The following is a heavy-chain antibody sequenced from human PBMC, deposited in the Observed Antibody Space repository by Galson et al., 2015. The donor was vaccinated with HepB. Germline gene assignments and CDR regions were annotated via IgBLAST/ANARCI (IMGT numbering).Heavy chain of an antibody. J-gene: IGHJ3*02. Sequence: SVKVSCKASGGTFSSYAISWVRQAPGQGLEWMGGIIPIFGTANYAQKFQGRVTITADESTSTAYMELSSLRSEDTAVYYCASHVEMATNDAFDIWGQGTMVTVSS. D-gene: IGHD5-24*01. CDR1: GGTFSSYA. CDR3: ASHVEMATNDAFDI. V-gene: IGHV1-69*13. CDR2: IIPIFGTA.